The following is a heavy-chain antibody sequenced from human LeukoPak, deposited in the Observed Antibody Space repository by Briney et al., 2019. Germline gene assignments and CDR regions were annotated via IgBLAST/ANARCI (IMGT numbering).Heavy chain of an antibody. CDR2: IYSTGGI. D-gene: IGHD6-13*01. CDR3: ARQIASAGTAGGDF. CDR1: GGSISSYY. J-gene: IGHJ4*02. V-gene: IGHV4-4*07. Sequence: PSETLSVTSIVCGGSISSYYWSWICQRAREGREWMGRIYSTGGINYNLPPQSRVTMSVDTSKNQFSLRLKSVTAADTAVYYCARQIASAGTAGGDFWGERALVTVSS.